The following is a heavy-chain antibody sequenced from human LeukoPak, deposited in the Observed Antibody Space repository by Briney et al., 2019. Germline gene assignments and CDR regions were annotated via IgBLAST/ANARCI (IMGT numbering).Heavy chain of an antibody. CDR3: AKDDFFRGDGAFDN. V-gene: IGHV3-30*18. CDR2: TSYDGSNK. J-gene: IGHJ3*02. D-gene: IGHD3/OR15-3a*01. CDR1: GFTFSSYG. Sequence: GRSLRLSCAASGFTFSSYGMHWVRQAPGKGLEWVAITSYDGSNKYYADSVKGRFTISRDNSKNTLYLQMNSLRAEDTAVYYCAKDDFFRGDGAFDNWGQGTMVTVSS.